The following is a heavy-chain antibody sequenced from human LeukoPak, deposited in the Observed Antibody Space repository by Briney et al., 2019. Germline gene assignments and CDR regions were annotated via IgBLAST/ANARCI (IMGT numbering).Heavy chain of an antibody. CDR1: GFTFSDYY. CDR3: ARDPASYYDFWSGYPDH. J-gene: IGHJ4*02. D-gene: IGHD3-3*01. V-gene: IGHV3-11*04. Sequence: GGSLRLSCAASGFTFSDYYMSWIRRAPGKGLEWVSYMSGSGSTIYYADSVKGRFTISRDNAKNSLYLQMNSLRAEDTAVYYCARDPASYYDFWSGYPDHWGQGTLVTVSS. CDR2: MSGSGSTI.